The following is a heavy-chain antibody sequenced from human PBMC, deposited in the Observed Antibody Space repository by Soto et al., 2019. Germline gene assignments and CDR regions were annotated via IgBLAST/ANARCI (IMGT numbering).Heavy chain of an antibody. V-gene: IGHV4-31*03. D-gene: IGHD1-26*01. CDR3: ARDHKWDGMDV. CDR2: IYYSGTT. CDR1: GVSISSGGYY. J-gene: IGHJ6*02. Sequence: TQSLTCTVSGVSISSGGYYWNWIRQHPGKGLEWIGYIYYSGTTYYNPSLRSRVIMSVDTSKNQFSLKLSSVTAADTAVYYCARDHKWDGMDVWGQGTTVTVSS.